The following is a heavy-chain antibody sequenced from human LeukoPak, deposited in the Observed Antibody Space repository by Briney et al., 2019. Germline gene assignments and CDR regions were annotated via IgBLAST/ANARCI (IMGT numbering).Heavy chain of an antibody. CDR1: GGTLSSYA. J-gene: IGHJ4*02. Sequence: GASVKVSCKTSGGTLSSYAISWVRQAPGQGLEWMGWINTNTGNPTYAQGFTGRFVFSLDTSVSTAYLQISSLKAEDTAVYYCARTNLEWLTDYWGQGTLVTVSS. V-gene: IGHV7-4-1*02. CDR2: INTNTGNP. CDR3: ARTNLEWLTDY. D-gene: IGHD3-3*01.